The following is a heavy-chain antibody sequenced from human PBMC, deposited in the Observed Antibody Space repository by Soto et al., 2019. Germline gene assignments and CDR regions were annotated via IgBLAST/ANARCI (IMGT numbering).Heavy chain of an antibody. CDR2: IYYSGST. J-gene: IGHJ4*02. Sequence: QLQLQESGPGLVKPSETLSLTCTVSGGSISSSSYYWGWIRQPPGKGLEWIGSIYYSGSTYYNPSLTSRVTISVDTYKNQFSLKLSSVTAADTAVYYCARRTYYYDSSGPFDYWGQGTLVTVSS. CDR3: ARRTYYYDSSGPFDY. V-gene: IGHV4-39*01. CDR1: GGSISSSSYY. D-gene: IGHD3-22*01.